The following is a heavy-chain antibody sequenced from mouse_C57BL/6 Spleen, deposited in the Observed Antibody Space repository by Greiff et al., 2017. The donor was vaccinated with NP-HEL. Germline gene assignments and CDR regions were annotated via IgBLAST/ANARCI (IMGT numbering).Heavy chain of an antibody. CDR3: ARDWDDAMDY. V-gene: IGHV1-80*01. CDR2: IYPGDGDT. J-gene: IGHJ4*01. Sequence: VQLQQSGAELVKPGASVKISCKASGYAFSSYWMNWVKQRPGKGLEWMGQIYPGDGDTNYNGKFQGKSTLTADKSSSTAYMQLSSLTSEDSAVYFCARDWDDAMDYWGQGTSVTVSS. D-gene: IGHD4-1*01. CDR1: GYAFSSYW.